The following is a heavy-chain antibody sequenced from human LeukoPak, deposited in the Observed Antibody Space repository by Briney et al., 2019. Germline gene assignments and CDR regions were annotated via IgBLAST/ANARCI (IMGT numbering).Heavy chain of an antibody. CDR1: GGSISSGGYY. Sequence: SETLSLTCTVSGGSISSGGYYWSWISQHPGKGLEWIGYIYYSGSTYYNPSLKSRVTISVDTSKNQFSLKLSSVTAADTAVYYCARVSEDYYDSSGYTDYWGQGTLVTVSS. CDR3: ARVSEDYYDSSGYTDY. V-gene: IGHV4-31*03. D-gene: IGHD3-22*01. J-gene: IGHJ4*02. CDR2: IYYSGST.